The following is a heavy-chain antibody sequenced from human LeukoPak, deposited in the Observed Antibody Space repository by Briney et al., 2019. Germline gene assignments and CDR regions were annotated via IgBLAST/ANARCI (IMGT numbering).Heavy chain of an antibody. CDR3: AREKELNWFDP. Sequence: PGGSLRLSCAASGFTFDDYAMHWVRQAPGKGLEWVSGISWNSGSIGYADSVKGRFTISRDNAKNSLYLQMNSLRAEDTAVYYCAREKELNWFDPWGQGTLVTVSS. CDR2: ISWNSGSI. V-gene: IGHV3-9*01. D-gene: IGHD1-26*01. J-gene: IGHJ5*02. CDR1: GFTFDDYA.